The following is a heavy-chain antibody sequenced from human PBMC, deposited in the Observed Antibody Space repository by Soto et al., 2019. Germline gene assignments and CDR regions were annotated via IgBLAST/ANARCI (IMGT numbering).Heavy chain of an antibody. CDR2: IYWDDDK. CDR3: AHRPSYCSGGSCYSGFDY. CDR1: GFSLSTSGVG. D-gene: IGHD2-15*01. Sequence: QITLKESGPTLVKPTQTLTLTCTFSGFSLSTSGVGVGWIRQPPGKALEWLALIYWDDDKRYSPSLKSRLTITKDTSKYQVVLTMTNMDPVDTATYYCAHRPSYCSGGSCYSGFDYGGQGTLVTVSS. V-gene: IGHV2-5*02. J-gene: IGHJ4*02.